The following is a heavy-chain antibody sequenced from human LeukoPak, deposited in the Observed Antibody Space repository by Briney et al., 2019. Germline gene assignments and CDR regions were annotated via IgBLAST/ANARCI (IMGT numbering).Heavy chain of an antibody. J-gene: IGHJ4*02. CDR2: INPSGGST. Sequence: ASVKVSCKASGYTFTGYYMHWVRQAPGQGLEWMGWINPSGGSTNYAQKFQGRVTMTRDMSTSTVYMELSSLRSEDTAVYYCARGKSRGSHIDYWGQGTLVSVSS. V-gene: IGHV1-46*01. CDR3: ARGKSRGSHIDY. D-gene: IGHD1-26*01. CDR1: GYTFTGYY.